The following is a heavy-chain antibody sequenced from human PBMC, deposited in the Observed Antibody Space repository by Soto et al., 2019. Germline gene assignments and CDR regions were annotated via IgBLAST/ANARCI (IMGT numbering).Heavy chain of an antibody. J-gene: IGHJ4*02. CDR1: GFIFSSYA. CDR2: ISNNGADR. V-gene: IGHV3-23*01. CDR3: AKTHPLNGTFDY. Sequence: HPGGSLRLSCAASGFIFSSYAMVWVRQTPGRGLQWVSLISNNGADRHYGDSVKGRLTIARDNSKNMLYLQMNSPRAEDTAIYFCAKTHPLNGTFDYWGQGTLVTVSS. D-gene: IGHD2-8*01.